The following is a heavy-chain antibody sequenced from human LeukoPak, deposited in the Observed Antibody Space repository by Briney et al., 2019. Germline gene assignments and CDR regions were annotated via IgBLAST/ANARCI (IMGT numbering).Heavy chain of an antibody. V-gene: IGHV3-15*01. J-gene: IGHJ4*02. CDR2: IKSKTDGGTT. CDR3: TTGYCSRTSRYYFDY. D-gene: IGHD2-2*01. CDR1: GFTFSNAW. Sequence: TGGSLRLSCAASGFTFSNAWMSWVRQAPGKGLEGVGRIKSKTDGGTTDYAARVKGRFTISRDDSKNTLYLQMNSLKTEDTAVYYCTTGYCSRTSRYYFDYWGQGTLVTVSS.